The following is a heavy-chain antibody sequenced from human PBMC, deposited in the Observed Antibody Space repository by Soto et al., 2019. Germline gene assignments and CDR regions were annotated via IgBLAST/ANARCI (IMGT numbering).Heavy chain of an antibody. V-gene: IGHV2-5*02. CDR1: GFSLTTTSMG. Sequence: QITLKASGPPLVRPAQTLTLTCAFSGFSLTTTSMGGAWIRQPPGKALEWLALIYWDDDQRYSPSLKDRHTISQDTSRSRVVLTISNMNPEDTGTYFCAHAGDYDLLSFDHWGPGTLVTVSS. J-gene: IGHJ4*02. D-gene: IGHD4-17*01. CDR2: IYWDDDQ. CDR3: AHAGDYDLLSFDH.